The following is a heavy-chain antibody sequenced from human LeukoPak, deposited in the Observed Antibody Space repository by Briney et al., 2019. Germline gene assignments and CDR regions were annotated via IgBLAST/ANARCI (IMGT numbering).Heavy chain of an antibody. J-gene: IGHJ3*02. CDR3: ARRGSSGWQGNDAFDI. D-gene: IGHD6-25*01. CDR1: GYSFTSYW. CDR2: IYPGDSDT. V-gene: IGHV5-51*01. Sequence: GESLKISCKGSGYSFTSYWIGWVRQMPGKGLEWMGIIYPGDSDTRYSPSFQGQVTISADKSISTAYPQWSSLKASDTAMYYCARRGSSGWQGNDAFDIWGQGTMVTVSS.